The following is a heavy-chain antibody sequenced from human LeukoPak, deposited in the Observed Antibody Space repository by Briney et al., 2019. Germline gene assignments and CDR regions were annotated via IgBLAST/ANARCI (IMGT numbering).Heavy chain of an antibody. V-gene: IGHV2-5*02. CDR2: IYWDDDN. CDR1: GFSLSTSGVG. CDR3: ARTTGYYTAFDI. Sequence: ESGPTLVKPTQTLTLTCTFSGFSLSTSGVGVGWIRQPPGKALEWLAVIYWDDDNHYSPSLKSRLTITKDISKNHVVLTMTNMDPVDTATYYCARTTGYYTAFDIWGQGTRVTVSS. D-gene: IGHD3/OR15-3a*01. J-gene: IGHJ3*02.